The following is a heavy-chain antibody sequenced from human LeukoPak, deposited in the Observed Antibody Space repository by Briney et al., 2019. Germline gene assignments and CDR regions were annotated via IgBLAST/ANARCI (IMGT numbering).Heavy chain of an antibody. CDR1: GYNFITYW. V-gene: IGHV5-51*01. D-gene: IGHD2-15*01. CDR3: ARQSCSGGNCYSRAFDI. CDR2: IYPGDSDT. J-gene: IGHJ3*02. Sequence: GESLKISCKGSGYNFITYWIAWVRQMPGKGLEWMGNIYPGDSDTRYSPSFQGQVSISADKSISTAHLQWSSLKASDTAMYYCARQSCSGGNCYSRAFDIWGQGTMVTVSS.